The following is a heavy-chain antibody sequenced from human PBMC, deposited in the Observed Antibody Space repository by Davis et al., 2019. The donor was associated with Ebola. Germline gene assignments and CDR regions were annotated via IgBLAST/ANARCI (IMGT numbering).Heavy chain of an antibody. D-gene: IGHD2-8*01. CDR3: AKDLIGDMYGRLDY. CDR1: GFTFSSHW. Sequence: GGSLRPSCLAPGFTFSSHWMHWVRQAPGKGLEWVSGISWNSGSIGYADSVKGRFTISRDNAKSSLYLQMNSLRAEDTALYYCAKDLIGDMYGRLDYWGQGTLVAVSS. CDR2: ISWNSGSI. V-gene: IGHV3-9*01. J-gene: IGHJ4*02.